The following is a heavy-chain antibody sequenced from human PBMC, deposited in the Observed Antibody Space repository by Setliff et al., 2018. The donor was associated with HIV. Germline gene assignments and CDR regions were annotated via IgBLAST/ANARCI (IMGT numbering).Heavy chain of an antibody. D-gene: IGHD4-17*01. J-gene: IGHJ4*02. CDR2: ITNTGSST. Sequence: GGSLRLSCAASGFTFSDYYLNWFRLAPGKGLEWISHITNTGSSTSYADSVKGRFTISRDNAKYSLYLQMNTLRVEDTAVYYCMYGGRTATTHWGQGTLVTVSS. CDR1: GFTFSDYY. V-gene: IGHV3-11*04. CDR3: MYGGRTATTH.